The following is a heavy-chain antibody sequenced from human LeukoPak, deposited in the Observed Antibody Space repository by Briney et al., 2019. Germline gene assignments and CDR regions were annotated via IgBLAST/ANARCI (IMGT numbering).Heavy chain of an antibody. Sequence: SETLSLTCTVSGYSISNGYYWDWIRQPPGRGLEWIGNIYRSGSTSYNPSLKSRVTISVDTSKNQFSLKVNSVTAADTAVYYCARRHSSGWSYYWGQGTLVTVSS. CDR1: GYSISNGYY. J-gene: IGHJ4*02. V-gene: IGHV4-38-2*02. CDR3: ARRHSSGWSYY. D-gene: IGHD6-19*01. CDR2: IYRSGST.